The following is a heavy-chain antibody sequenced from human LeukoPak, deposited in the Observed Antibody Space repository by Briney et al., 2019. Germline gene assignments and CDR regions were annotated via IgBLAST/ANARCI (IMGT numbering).Heavy chain of an antibody. J-gene: IGHJ4*02. D-gene: IGHD6-19*01. CDR3: ARGPGIAVAGTLSRGLYFDS. Sequence: PGGSLRLSCAASGFTFSSYSMNWVRQAPGKGLEWVSYIGSSSRTIYYVDSVKGRFTISRDNAKNSLFLQLNSLRADDTAVYYCARGPGIAVAGTLSRGLYFDSWGQGTLVTVSS. CDR1: GFTFSSYS. V-gene: IGHV3-48*01. CDR2: IGSSSRTI.